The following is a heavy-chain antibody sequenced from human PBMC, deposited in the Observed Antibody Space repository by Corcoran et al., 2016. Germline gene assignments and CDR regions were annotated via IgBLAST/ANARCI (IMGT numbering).Heavy chain of an antibody. CDR1: AGSVSSGSYY. J-gene: IGHJ6*02. D-gene: IGHD3-16*02. CDR2: IYYSGST. V-gene: IGHV4-61*01. Sequence: QVQLQESGPGLVKHSETLSLSCTVSAGSVSSGSYYWSWIRQPPGKGLEWIGYIYYSGSTNYNPSLKSRVIISIDTSKNQFYLKLSSVTDADTAVYYCARGLNYDYVWGSYRLKYGMDVWGQGTTVTVSS. CDR3: ARGLNYDYVWGSYRLKYGMDV.